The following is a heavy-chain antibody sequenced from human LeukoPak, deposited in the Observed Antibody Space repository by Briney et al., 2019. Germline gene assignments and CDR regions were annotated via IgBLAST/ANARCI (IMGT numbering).Heavy chain of an antibody. J-gene: IGHJ5*02. CDR2: IYSGGST. CDR1: GFTVSSNY. Sequence: GGSLRLSCAASGFTVSSNYMSWVRQAPGKGLEWVSVIYSGGSTYYADSVKGRFTISRDNSKNTRYLQMNSLRAEDTAVYYCASDYYNSSLVSGPWGQGTLVTVSS. D-gene: IGHD3-22*01. V-gene: IGHV3-66*01. CDR3: ASDYYNSSLVSGP.